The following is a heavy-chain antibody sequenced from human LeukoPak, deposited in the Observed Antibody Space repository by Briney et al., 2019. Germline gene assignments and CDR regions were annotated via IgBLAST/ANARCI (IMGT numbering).Heavy chain of an antibody. CDR3: ARHREVSGNYAWFDP. V-gene: IGHV4-59*08. CDR2: IYYSGST. Sequence: SETLSLTCTVSGGSISSYYWSWVRQPPGKGLEWIGYIYYSGSTNYNPSLKSRVTISVDTSKNQFSLKLSSVTAADTAVYYCARHREVSGNYAWFDPWGQGTLVTVSS. D-gene: IGHD4-11*01. CDR1: GGSISSYY. J-gene: IGHJ5*02.